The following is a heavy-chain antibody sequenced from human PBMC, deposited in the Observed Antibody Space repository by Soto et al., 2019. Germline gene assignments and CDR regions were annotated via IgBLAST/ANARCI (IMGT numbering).Heavy chain of an antibody. CDR3: ASRGVVELRS. V-gene: IGHV4-4*02. CDR2: IYHSGIT. J-gene: IGHJ4*02. CDR1: SGSISSGTW. Sequence: QVQLQESGPGLVKPSGTLSLTCAVSSGSISSGTWWIWVRQPPGKGMEWIGEIYHSGITNYNPSLKNRVTISIDKSNKQFSLKLSSVTAADTAVYYCASRGVVELRSWGQGTLVIVSS. D-gene: IGHD2-15*01.